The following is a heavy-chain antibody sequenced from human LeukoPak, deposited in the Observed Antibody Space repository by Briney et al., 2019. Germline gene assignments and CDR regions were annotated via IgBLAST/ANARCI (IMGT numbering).Heavy chain of an antibody. J-gene: IGHJ5*02. Sequence: SETLSLTCTVSGGSISSYYWSWIRQPPGKGLEWIGYIYYSGSTNYNPSLKSRVTISVDTSKNQFSLKLSTVTAADTAVYYCAPPPYYYEANGYSVAWGQGTLVTVSS. D-gene: IGHD3-22*01. V-gene: IGHV4-59*12. CDR1: GGSISSYY. CDR2: IYYSGST. CDR3: APPPYYYEANGYSVA.